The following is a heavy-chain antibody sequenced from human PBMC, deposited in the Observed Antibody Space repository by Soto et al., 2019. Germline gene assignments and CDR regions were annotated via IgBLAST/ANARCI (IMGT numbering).Heavy chain of an antibody. D-gene: IGHD5-18*01. V-gene: IGHV1-69*13. CDR2: IIPIFGTA. Sequence: SVKVSCKASGYTFTSYAISWVRQAPGQGLEWMGGIIPIFGTANYAQKFQGRVTITADESTSTAYMELSSLRSEDTAVYYCACVDTAMVYSYYYYGMDVWGQGTTVTVSS. J-gene: IGHJ6*02. CDR3: ACVDTAMVYSYYYYGMDV. CDR1: GYTFTSYA.